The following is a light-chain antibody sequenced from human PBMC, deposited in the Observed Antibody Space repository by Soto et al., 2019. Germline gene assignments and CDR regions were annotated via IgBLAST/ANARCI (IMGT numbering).Light chain of an antibody. CDR2: ASS. CDR1: QSVGSTH. CDR3: QQYATVPHT. J-gene: IGKJ2*01. V-gene: IGKV3-20*01. Sequence: EIMLTQSPGSLSLSPGESATLSCRASQSVGSTHVAWYQLKPGQAPRLLIYASSSRATGIPDRFSGVGSETDFTLTISRLEPEDSALYYCQQYATVPHTFGQRTKLEIK.